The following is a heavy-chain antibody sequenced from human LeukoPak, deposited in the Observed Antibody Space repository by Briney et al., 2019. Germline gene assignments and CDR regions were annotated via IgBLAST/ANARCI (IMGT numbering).Heavy chain of an antibody. D-gene: IGHD3-3*01. CDR3: AGTYYDFWSGYSYNWFDP. CDR2: IYYSGST. Sequence: PSETLSLTCTVSGGSISSYYWSWIRQPPGKGLEWIGYIYYSGSTNYNPSLKSRVTTSVDTSKNQFSLKLSSVTAADTAVYYCAGTYYDFWSGYSYNWFDPWGQGTLVTVSS. V-gene: IGHV4-59*01. CDR1: GGSISSYY. J-gene: IGHJ5*02.